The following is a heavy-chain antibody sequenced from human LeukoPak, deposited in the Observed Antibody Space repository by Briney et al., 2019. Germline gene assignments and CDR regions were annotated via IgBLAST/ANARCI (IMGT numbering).Heavy chain of an antibody. J-gene: IGHJ5*02. CDR2: ISSSSSTI. Sequence: GGSLRLSCAASGFTFSTRWMSWVRQAPGKGLEWVSYISSSSSTIYYADSVKGRFTISRDNAKNSLYLQMNSLRAEDTAVYYCARDLLLLWFGESQNWFDPWGQGTLVTVSS. CDR1: GFTFSTRW. V-gene: IGHV3-48*01. CDR3: ARDLLLLWFGESQNWFDP. D-gene: IGHD3-10*01.